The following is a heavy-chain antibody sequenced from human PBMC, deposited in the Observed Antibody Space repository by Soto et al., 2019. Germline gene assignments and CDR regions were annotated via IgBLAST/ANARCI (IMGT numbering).Heavy chain of an antibody. J-gene: IGHJ6*02. CDR1: GGTFSSYA. V-gene: IGHV1-69*13. CDR2: IIPVFGTA. D-gene: IGHD3-10*01. CDR3: ARSLPYYYGSGSSPYYYYYGMDV. Sequence: ASVKVSCKASGGTFSSYAISWVRQAPGQGLEWMGGIIPVFGTANYAQKFQGRVTITADESTSTAYMELSSLRSEDTAVYYCARSLPYYYGSGSSPYYYYYGMDVWGQGTTVTVSS.